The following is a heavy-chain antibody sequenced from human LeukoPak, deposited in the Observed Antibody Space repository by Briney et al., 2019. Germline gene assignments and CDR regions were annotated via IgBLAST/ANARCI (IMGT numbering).Heavy chain of an antibody. CDR1: GFTFSSYA. D-gene: IGHD1-1*01. Sequence: PGGSLRLSCAASGFTFSSYAMSWVRQAPGKGLEWVSTISGSGDNTYYADSVKGRFTISRDNSKNTLCLQMNSLRAEDTAVYYCAKGDLGWKEDYWGQGTLVTVSS. CDR3: AKGDLGWKEDY. CDR2: ISGSGDNT. J-gene: IGHJ4*02. V-gene: IGHV3-23*01.